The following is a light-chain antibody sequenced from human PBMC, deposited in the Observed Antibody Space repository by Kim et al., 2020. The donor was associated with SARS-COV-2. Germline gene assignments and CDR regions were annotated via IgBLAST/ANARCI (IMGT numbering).Light chain of an antibody. J-gene: IGLJ1*01. V-gene: IGLV2-11*01. Sequence: SVTISCTGTSSDVGGYNYVSWYQQHPGKAPKLMIYDVSKRPSGVPDRFSGSKPGNTASLTISGLQAEDEADYYCCSYAGSYTNYVFGTGTKVTVL. CDR2: DVS. CDR1: SSDVGGYNY. CDR3: CSYAGSYTNYV.